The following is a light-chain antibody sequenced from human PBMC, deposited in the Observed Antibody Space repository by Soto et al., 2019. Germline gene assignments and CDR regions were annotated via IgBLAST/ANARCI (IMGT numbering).Light chain of an antibody. CDR1: TSDVGTYIL. J-gene: IGLJ2*01. CDR2: EVT. V-gene: IGLV2-23*02. Sequence: QSALTQPSSVSGSPGQSITISCTGTTSDVGTYILVSWYQQYSGKAPKLIIYEVTKRPSGVSNRFAGSKSGNTASLTVSGLQAADEADYYCSSDANSDTLFGGGTKLTVL. CDR3: SSDANSDTL.